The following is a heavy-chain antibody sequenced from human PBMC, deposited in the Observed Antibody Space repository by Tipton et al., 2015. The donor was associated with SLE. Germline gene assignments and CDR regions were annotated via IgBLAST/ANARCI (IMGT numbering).Heavy chain of an antibody. CDR1: GGTFSSYA. J-gene: IGHJ4*02. CDR2: IIPIFGTA. D-gene: IGHD5-12*01. V-gene: IGHV1-69*06. Sequence: QLVQSGPEVKKPGSSVKVSCKASGGTFSSYAISWVRQAPGQGLEWMGGIIPIFGTANYAQKFQGRVTITADKSTSTAYMELSSLRSEDTAVYYCARTSRVRGYSGYDRDYWGQGTLVTVSS. CDR3: ARTSRVRGYSGYDRDY.